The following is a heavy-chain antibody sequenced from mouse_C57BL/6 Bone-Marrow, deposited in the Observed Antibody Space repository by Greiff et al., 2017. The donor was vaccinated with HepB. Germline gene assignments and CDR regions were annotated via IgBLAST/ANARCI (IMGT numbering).Heavy chain of an antibody. D-gene: IGHD3-3*01. CDR2: INYDGSST. V-gene: IGHV5-16*01. CDR3: ARSANFGPWFAY. Sequence: EVMLVESEGGLVQPGSSMKLSCTASGFTFSDYYMAWVRQVPEKGLEWVANINYDGSSTYYLDSLKSRFIISRDNAKNILYLQMSSLKSEDTATYYCARSANFGPWFAYWGQGTLVTVSA. CDR1: GFTFSDYY. J-gene: IGHJ3*01.